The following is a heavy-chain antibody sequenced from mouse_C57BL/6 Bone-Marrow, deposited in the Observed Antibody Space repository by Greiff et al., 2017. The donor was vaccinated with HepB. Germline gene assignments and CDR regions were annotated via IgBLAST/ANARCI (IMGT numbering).Heavy chain of an antibody. J-gene: IGHJ4*01. CDR2: ISDGGSYT. CDR3: AQCSNYVGYYAMDY. V-gene: IGHV5-4*03. CDR1: GFTFSSYA. Sequence: DVKLVESGGGLVKPGGSLKLSCAASGFTFSSYAMSWVRQTPEKRLEWVATISDGGSYTYYPDNVKGRFTISRDNDKNNLYLQLIHLKSEDTAMYYCAQCSNYVGYYAMDYWGKGTSVTVSS. D-gene: IGHD2-5*01.